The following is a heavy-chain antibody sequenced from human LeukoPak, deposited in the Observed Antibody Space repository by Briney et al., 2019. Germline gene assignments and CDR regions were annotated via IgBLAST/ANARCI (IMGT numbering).Heavy chain of an antibody. CDR3: ARVGAVPGIDP. J-gene: IGHJ5*02. Sequence: PSETLSLTCAVFGFPISSGFSWAWIRPSPGKGLEWIASISYSANTYYKPSLESRLFISADTSKNQFSVRLTSVTAADSAVYYCARVGAVPGIDPWGQGILVTVSS. D-gene: IGHD3-16*01. CDR1: GFPISSGFS. V-gene: IGHV4-38-2*01. CDR2: ISYSANT.